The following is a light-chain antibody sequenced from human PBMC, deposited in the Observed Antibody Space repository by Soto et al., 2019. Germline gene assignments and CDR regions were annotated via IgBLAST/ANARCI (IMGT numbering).Light chain of an antibody. CDR1: ESVRSMY. Sequence: EIVLTQSPGTLSLSPGERATLSCRASESVRSMYLAWYQQKPGQAPRLLIYDASSRATDIPDRFSGSGSGTDFTLTISRLEPEDFAVYYCQQRSNWPPPITFGQGTRLEIK. CDR3: QQRSNWPPPIT. CDR2: DAS. V-gene: IGKV3D-20*02. J-gene: IGKJ5*01.